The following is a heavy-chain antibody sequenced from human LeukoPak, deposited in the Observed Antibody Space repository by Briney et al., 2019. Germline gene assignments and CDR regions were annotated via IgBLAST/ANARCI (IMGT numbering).Heavy chain of an antibody. CDR2: INHSGST. Sequence: PSETLSLTSAVYGGSFRGYYWSWIRQPPRKGLEWIGEINHSGSTNYNPSLKSRVTISVDTSKNKFSLKLSSVTAADTAVYYCARYPLDYDFWSGYLSGYMDVWGKGTTVTVSS. CDR3: ARYPLDYDFWSGYLSGYMDV. CDR1: GGSFRGYY. J-gene: IGHJ6*03. V-gene: IGHV4-34*01. D-gene: IGHD3-3*01.